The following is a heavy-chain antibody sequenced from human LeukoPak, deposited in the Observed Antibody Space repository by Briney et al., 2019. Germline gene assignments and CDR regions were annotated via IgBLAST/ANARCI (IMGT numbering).Heavy chain of an antibody. CDR2: ISYDGSNK. J-gene: IGHJ4*02. CDR3: AKDWEMVVGASIY. CDR1: RFTFSSYG. V-gene: IGHV3-30*18. Sequence: GGSLRLSCAASRFTFSSYGMHWVRQAPGKGLEWVALISYDGSNKYYADSVKGRFTISRDNSKNTLYLQMNSLRAEDTAVYYCAKDWEMVVGASIYWGQGTLVTVSS. D-gene: IGHD2-15*01.